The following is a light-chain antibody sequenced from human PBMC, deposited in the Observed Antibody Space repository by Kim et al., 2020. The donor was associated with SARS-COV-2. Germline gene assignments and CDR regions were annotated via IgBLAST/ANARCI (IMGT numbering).Light chain of an antibody. CDR3: QHYSDWPT. CDR2: AAP. Sequence: VPHGERPPLSGRASQMISDNLAWYKQNPAQSPRLIIYAAPARATDIPARFSGSGSGTEFTLTISSLQSEDFAVYYCQHYSDWPTFGQGTEVDIK. V-gene: IGKV3-15*01. J-gene: IGKJ1*01. CDR1: QMISDN.